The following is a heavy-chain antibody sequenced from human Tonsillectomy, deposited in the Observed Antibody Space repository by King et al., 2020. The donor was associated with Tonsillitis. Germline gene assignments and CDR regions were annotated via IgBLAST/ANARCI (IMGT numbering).Heavy chain of an antibody. CDR2: IYYSGST. Sequence: LQLQESGPGLVKPSETLSLTCTVSGGSISSSSYYWGWIRQPPGKGLEWIGSIYYSGSTYYNPSLKSRVTISVDTSKNQFSLKLSSVTAADTAVYYCARLRQVYSCGSFDSWGQGTLVTVSS. CDR3: ARLRQVYSCGSFDS. J-gene: IGHJ4*02. D-gene: IGHD6-19*01. CDR1: GGSISSSSYY. V-gene: IGHV4-39*01.